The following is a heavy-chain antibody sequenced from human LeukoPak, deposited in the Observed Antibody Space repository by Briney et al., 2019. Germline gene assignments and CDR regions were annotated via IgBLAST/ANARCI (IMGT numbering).Heavy chain of an antibody. CDR3: ARHDKGYSGYVTLDY. J-gene: IGHJ4*02. V-gene: IGHV5-51*01. D-gene: IGHD5-12*01. CDR1: GYSFTSYW. CDR2: INPGYSDI. Sequence: GEXXKISCKGSGYSFTSYWIGWVRQRPGKGLEWMGIINPGYSDISYSPSFQGQVTISADKCISTAYLQWSSLKASDTAIYYCARHDKGYSGYVTLDYWGQGTLVTVSS.